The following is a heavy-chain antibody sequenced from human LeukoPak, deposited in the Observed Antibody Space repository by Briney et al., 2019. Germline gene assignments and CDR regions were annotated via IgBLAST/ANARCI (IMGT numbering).Heavy chain of an antibody. CDR3: ARHAYDYVWGSYRPPPLCDY. CDR2: IYYSGST. J-gene: IGHJ4*02. V-gene: IGHV4-39*01. CDR1: GRSISSSSYY. D-gene: IGHD3-16*02. Sequence: SSETLSLTCTVSGRSISSSSYYWGWIRQPPGKGLEWIGSIYYSGSTYYNPSLKSRVTISVDTSKNQFSLKLSSVTAADTAVYYCARHAYDYVWGSYRPPPLCDYWGQGTLVTVSS.